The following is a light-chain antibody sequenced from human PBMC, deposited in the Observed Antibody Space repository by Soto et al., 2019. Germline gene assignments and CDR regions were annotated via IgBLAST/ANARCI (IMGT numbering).Light chain of an antibody. J-gene: IGKJ5*01. Sequence: TQSPGTLSLSPGERATLSCRASQSVSNNYLAWYQQKPGQAPRLLIYDAYTRATGIPARFSGSGSGTEFTLSISSLQSEDFAVYYCQQYHNWPITFGQGTRLEIK. CDR3: QQYHNWPIT. CDR1: QSVSNN. CDR2: DAY. V-gene: IGKV3-15*01.